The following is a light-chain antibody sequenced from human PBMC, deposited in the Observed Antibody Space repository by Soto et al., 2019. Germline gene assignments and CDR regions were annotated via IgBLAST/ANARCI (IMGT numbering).Light chain of an antibody. J-gene: IGKJ3*01. V-gene: IGKV1-39*01. CDR1: QSISSY. CDR2: AAS. Sequence: IQMTQSPSSLSASVGDRVTITCRASQSISSYFNWYQQKPGRAPKLLICAASSLQSGVPSRFSGSGSGTDFTLTISSLQPEDFATYYCQQSYSTPFTFGPGTKVDIK. CDR3: QQSYSTPFT.